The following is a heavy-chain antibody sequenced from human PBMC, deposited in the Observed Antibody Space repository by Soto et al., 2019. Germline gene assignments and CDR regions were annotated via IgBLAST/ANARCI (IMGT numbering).Heavy chain of an antibody. CDR3: ARDRLVPYGYGMDV. CDR2: IWVDGSKK. J-gene: IGHJ6*02. D-gene: IGHD2-2*01. Sequence: QMQLVESGGGVVQRGRSLRLSCAASGFTFSSYGIHWVRQAPGKGLEWVALIWVDGSKKYYVDSVKGRFAVSRDNSKNTLYLQMNSLRVEDTAVYYCARDRLVPYGYGMDVWGQGTTVTVSS. V-gene: IGHV3-33*01. CDR1: GFTFSSYG.